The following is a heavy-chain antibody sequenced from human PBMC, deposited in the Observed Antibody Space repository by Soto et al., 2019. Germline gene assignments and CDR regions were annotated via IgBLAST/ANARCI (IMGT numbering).Heavy chain of an antibody. CDR2: IFWDGSNT. D-gene: IGHD4-17*01. CDR1: GFTFDDYT. V-gene: IGHV3-43*01. J-gene: IGHJ4*02. Sequence: EVQLVESGGVVVQPGGSLRLSCAASGFTFDDYTMHWVRQAPGKGLEWVSLIFWDGSNTHYADSMKGRFTISRDNRKNSLYLQMDRLRTEDTALYYCAKDMAYGGNSGPFDYWGQGTLVTVSS. CDR3: AKDMAYGGNSGPFDY.